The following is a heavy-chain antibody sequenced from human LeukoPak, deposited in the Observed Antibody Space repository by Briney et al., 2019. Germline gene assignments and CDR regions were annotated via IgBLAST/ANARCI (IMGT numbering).Heavy chain of an antibody. V-gene: IGHV4-59*01. D-gene: IGHD3-10*01. CDR1: GGSISSYY. Sequence: SETLSLTCTVSGGSISSYYWSWIRQPPGKGLEWIGYIYYSGSTNYNPSLKSRVTISVDTSKNQFSLKLSSVTAADTAVYYCARGQIMVRGANYFDYWGQGTLVTVSS. CDR2: IYYSGST. CDR3: ARGQIMVRGANYFDY. J-gene: IGHJ4*02.